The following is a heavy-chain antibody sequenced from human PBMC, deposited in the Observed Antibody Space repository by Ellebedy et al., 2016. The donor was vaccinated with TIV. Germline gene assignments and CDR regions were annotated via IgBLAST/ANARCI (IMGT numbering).Heavy chain of an antibody. V-gene: IGHV1-8*01. J-gene: IGHJ6*03. CDR2: MNPNSGNT. CDR3: ARGGRAAAPKPPHYYYYMDL. D-gene: IGHD6-13*01. Sequence: ASVKVSCKASGYTFTSYDINWVRQASGQGLEWMGWMNPNSGNTGYAQKFQGRVTMTRNTSITTAYMEVSSLRFEDTAVYFCARGGRAAAPKPPHYYYYMDLWGKGTTVTVSS. CDR1: GYTFTSYD.